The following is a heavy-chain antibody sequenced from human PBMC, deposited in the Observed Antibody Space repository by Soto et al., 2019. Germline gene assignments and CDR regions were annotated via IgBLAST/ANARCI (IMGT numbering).Heavy chain of an antibody. V-gene: IGHV1-69*01. D-gene: IGHD2-21*01. CDR1: GGTFSSYA. Sequence: QVQLVQSGAEVKKPGPSVKVSCKASGGTFSSYAISWVRQAPGQGLEWMGGIIPIFGTANYAQKFQGRVTITADESTSTAHMELSSLRSEDTAVYYCARDRAEATWRLGCLGYWGQGTLVTVSS. CDR3: ARDRAEATWRLGCLGY. J-gene: IGHJ4*02. CDR2: IIPIFGTA.